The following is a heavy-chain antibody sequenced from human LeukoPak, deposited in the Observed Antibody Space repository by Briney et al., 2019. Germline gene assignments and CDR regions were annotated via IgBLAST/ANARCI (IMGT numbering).Heavy chain of an antibody. J-gene: IGHJ5*01. Sequence: GGSLRLSCAASGLTINNAWMGWVRQVPGKGLEWVGRIKSKTNAGTTDYAAPVKGRFTLSRDESKNTLYLQMNSLKTEDTAVYYCTTDRGRTELPLFGSWGQGTLVTVSS. CDR2: IKSKTNAGTT. V-gene: IGHV3-15*01. CDR1: GLTINNAW. D-gene: IGHD1-26*01. CDR3: TTDRGRTELPLFGS.